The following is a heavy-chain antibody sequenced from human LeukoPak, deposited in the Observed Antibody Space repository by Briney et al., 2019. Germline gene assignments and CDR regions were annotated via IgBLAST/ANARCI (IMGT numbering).Heavy chain of an antibody. CDR3: ARGHYDVLAASYKWTPDY. CDR1: GFTFNTFN. CDR2: ITSAGGYI. D-gene: IGHD3-9*01. J-gene: IGHJ4*02. Sequence: GGSLRLSCAASGFTFNTFNMNWVRQAPGKGLEWVSSITSAGGYIYYADSVKGRFTTSRDNAKNSLSLQLNSLRVEDTAVYYCARGHYDVLAASYKWTPDYWGQGTLVTVSS. V-gene: IGHV3-21*01.